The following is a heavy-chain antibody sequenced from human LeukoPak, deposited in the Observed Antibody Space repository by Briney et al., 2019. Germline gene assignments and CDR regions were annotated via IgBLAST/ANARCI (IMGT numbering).Heavy chain of an antibody. Sequence: GGSLRLSCAASGFTFSNNWMHWVRQAPGKGLVWVSRISRDGSSTSYADSVKGRFTISRDNAKNTLYLQMSTLRAEDTAVYYCARDCSDTGCYNTAFDYWGQGTLVTVSS. D-gene: IGHD2-2*02. J-gene: IGHJ4*02. V-gene: IGHV3-74*01. CDR3: ARDCSDTGCYNTAFDY. CDR1: GFTFSNNW. CDR2: ISRDGSST.